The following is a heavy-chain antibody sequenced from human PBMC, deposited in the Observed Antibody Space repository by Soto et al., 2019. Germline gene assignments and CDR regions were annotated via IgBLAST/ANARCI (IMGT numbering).Heavy chain of an antibody. J-gene: IGHJ3*02. CDR2: IYYSGST. Sequence: SETLSLTCTVSGGSISSGDYYWSWIRQPPGKGLEWIGYIYYSGSTYYNPSLKSRVTISVDTSKNQFSLKLSSVTAADTAVYYCAREGGFVAANDAFDIWGQGTMVTVSS. V-gene: IGHV4-30-4*01. D-gene: IGHD2-15*01. CDR1: GGSISSGDYY. CDR3: AREGGFVAANDAFDI.